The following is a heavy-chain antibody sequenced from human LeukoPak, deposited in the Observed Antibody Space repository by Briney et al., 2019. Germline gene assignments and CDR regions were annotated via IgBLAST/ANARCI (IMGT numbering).Heavy chain of an antibody. CDR2: INPNSGGT. J-gene: IGHJ4*02. D-gene: IGHD6-19*01. Sequence: ASVKVSCKASGYTFTGYYIHWVRQAPGQGLEWMGWINPNSGGTNYAQKFQGRVTMTRDTSISTAYMELSRLRSDDTAVYYCARDLSTFGAVAGKSWGQGTLVTVSS. CDR3: ARDLSTFGAVAGKS. V-gene: IGHV1-2*02. CDR1: GYTFTGYY.